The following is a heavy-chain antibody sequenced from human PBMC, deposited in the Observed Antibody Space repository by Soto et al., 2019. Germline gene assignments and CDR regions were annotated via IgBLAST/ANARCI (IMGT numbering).Heavy chain of an antibody. CDR3: VTVHVDTAMNTRDY. J-gene: IGHJ4*02. CDR2: MNPNRAGT. Sequence: ASVKDSCKASVYTLRGYYVHWVRQAPGQGLEWMVGMNPNRAGTDYDQKFQGRVTMNGDSSISTAYMELSSLRTGDTAVYYCVTVHVDTAMNTRDYWGQGTLVTVSS. D-gene: IGHD5-18*01. V-gene: IGHV1-2*02. CDR1: VYTLRGYY.